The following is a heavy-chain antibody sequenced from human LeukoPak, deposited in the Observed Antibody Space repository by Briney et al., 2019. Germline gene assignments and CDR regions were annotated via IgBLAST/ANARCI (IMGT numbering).Heavy chain of an antibody. D-gene: IGHD3-16*01. CDR1: GFTFSSYA. CDR2: ISYDGSNK. V-gene: IGHV3-30*04. J-gene: IGHJ4*02. CDR3: ARDDVGALDY. Sequence: PGRSLRLSCAASGFTFSSYAMHWVRQAPGKGLEWVAVISYDGSNKYYADSVKGRSTISRDNSKNTLYLQMNSLRAEDSAVYYCARDDVGALDYWGQGTLVTVSS.